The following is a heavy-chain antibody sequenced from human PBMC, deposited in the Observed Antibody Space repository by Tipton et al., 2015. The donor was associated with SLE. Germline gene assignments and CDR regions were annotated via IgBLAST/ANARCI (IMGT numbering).Heavy chain of an antibody. V-gene: IGHV4-38-2*02. Sequence: QLVQSGGGVVQPGRSLRLSCKVSGYSISSGYYWGWIRQSPGKGLEWIGEINHSGSTNYNPSLKSRVTISVDTSKNQFSLKLNSVTAADTAVYFCARLAGRRFPFDPWGQGTLVTVSS. D-gene: IGHD3-3*02. J-gene: IGHJ5*02. CDR3: ARLAGRRFPFDP. CDR2: INHSGST. CDR1: GYSISSGYY.